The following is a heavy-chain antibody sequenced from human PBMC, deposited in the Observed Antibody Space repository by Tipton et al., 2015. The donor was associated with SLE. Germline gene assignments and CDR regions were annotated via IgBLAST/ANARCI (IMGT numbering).Heavy chain of an antibody. D-gene: IGHD3-22*01. J-gene: IGHJ2*01. CDR2: ISSSSSYT. CDR3: ARDYYDSSGLRYFDL. CDR1: GFTFSDYY. V-gene: IGHV3-11*05. Sequence: SLRLSCAASGFTFSDYYMSWIRQAPGKGLEWVSYISSSSSYTNYADSVKGRFTISRDNAKNSLYLQMNSLRAEDTAVYYCARDYYDSSGLRYFDLWGRGTLVTVSS.